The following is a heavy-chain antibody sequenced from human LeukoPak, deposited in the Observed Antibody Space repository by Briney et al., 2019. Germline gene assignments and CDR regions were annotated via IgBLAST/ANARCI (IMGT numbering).Heavy chain of an antibody. D-gene: IGHD2/OR15-2a*01. Sequence: SETLSLTCTVSGGSTTNYYWTWIRQPPGKGLEWIGHIYYTGGTNYSPPLTSRVTILVDTSKNQFSLKLISVTATDTAVYYCARYNFHNDAFDMWGQGTMVTVSS. V-gene: IGHV4-59*01. CDR2: IYYTGGT. CDR1: GGSTTNYY. J-gene: IGHJ3*02. CDR3: ARYNFHNDAFDM.